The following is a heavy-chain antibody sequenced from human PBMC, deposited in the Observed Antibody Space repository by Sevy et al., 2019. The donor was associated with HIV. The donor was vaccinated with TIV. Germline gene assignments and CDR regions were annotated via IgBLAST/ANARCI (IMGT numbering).Heavy chain of an antibody. CDR2: INHGGTT. J-gene: IGHJ4*02. V-gene: IGHV4-34*01. CDR3: ARGGGNYGGDY. Sequence: SETLSLTCAVYGGSFSGYYWNWIRQPPGKGLEWIGEINHGGTTNYNPSLKSRVTISIDTSRYQFSLKLSSVTAADTAVYYCARGGGNYGGDYWGQGALVTVSS. CDR1: GGSFSGYY. D-gene: IGHD3-16*01.